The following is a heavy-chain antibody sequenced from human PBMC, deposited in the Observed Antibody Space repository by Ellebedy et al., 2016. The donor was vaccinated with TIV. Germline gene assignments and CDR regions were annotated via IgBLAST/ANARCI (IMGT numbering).Heavy chain of an antibody. V-gene: IGHV5-51*01. J-gene: IGHJ6*03. CDR2: IDPSDSDT. D-gene: IGHD6-13*01. Sequence: GESLKISCKGSGYSFSKFWIVWVRQMPGKGLEWMGIIDPSDSDTRYSPSFEGQVTISADKYINTAYLQWSSLKASDTAMYYCARQGGYGSSWYQLRYNSMDVWGKGTTVTVSS. CDR3: ARQGGYGSSWYQLRYNSMDV. CDR1: GYSFSKFW.